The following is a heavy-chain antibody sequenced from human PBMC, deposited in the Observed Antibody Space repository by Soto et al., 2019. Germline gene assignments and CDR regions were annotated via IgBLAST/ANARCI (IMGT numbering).Heavy chain of an antibody. CDR2: ISYDGHNE. Sequence: QVQLEESGGGVVQPGTSLRLSCAASGFTFNAYSMHWVRQAPGKGLEWVAVISYDGHNEYYVDSVKGRFTKSSNTPWSALLLQMNSLTVEENAVYCCPKDRAGLAGRRRSYVYDGIDAWGQGTTVIVS. V-gene: IGHV3-30*04. CDR1: GFTFNAYS. CDR3: PKDRAGLAGRRRSYVYDGIDA. D-gene: IGHD6-13*01. J-gene: IGHJ6*02.